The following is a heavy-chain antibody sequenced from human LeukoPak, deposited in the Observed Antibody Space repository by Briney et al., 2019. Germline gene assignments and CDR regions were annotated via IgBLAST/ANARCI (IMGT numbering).Heavy chain of an antibody. CDR1: LFNLRNLW. V-gene: IGHV3-7*05. CDR2: INQLGSEN. Sequence: GGSLRLSCVASLFNLRNLWMSWVRQAPGKGLEWVANINQLGSENDYVDSVKGRFIIFRDNDQKSLFLQMNSLRAEDTSVYYCASDRGALDIWGQGTMVTVSS. J-gene: IGHJ3*02. CDR3: ASDRGALDI. D-gene: IGHD3-10*01.